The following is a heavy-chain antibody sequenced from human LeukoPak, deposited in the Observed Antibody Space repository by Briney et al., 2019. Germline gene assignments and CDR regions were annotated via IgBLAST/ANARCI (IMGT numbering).Heavy chain of an antibody. D-gene: IGHD1-1*01. CDR3: ANSYNWNDLYYFDY. Sequence: GGSLRLSCAASGFTVSSNYMSWVRQAPGRGLEWVSVIYSGGNTFYADSVKGRFTISRDNSKNTLYLQMNSLRAEDTAVYYCANSYNWNDLYYFDYWGQGTLVTVSS. J-gene: IGHJ4*02. V-gene: IGHV3-53*01. CDR1: GFTVSSNY. CDR2: IYSGGNT.